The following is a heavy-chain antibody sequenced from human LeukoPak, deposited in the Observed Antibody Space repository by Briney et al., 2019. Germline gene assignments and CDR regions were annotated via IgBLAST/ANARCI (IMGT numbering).Heavy chain of an antibody. Sequence: GGSLRLSCAASGFTFSSYSMNWVRQAPGKGLEWVSYISSSSSTIYYADSVKGRFTISRDNAKNSLYLQMNSLRDEDTAVYYCARGHRYYYGSGSYYPRSPFDYWGQGTLVTVSS. D-gene: IGHD3-10*01. CDR2: ISSSSSTI. V-gene: IGHV3-48*02. CDR3: ARGHRYYYGSGSYYPRSPFDY. CDR1: GFTFSSYS. J-gene: IGHJ4*02.